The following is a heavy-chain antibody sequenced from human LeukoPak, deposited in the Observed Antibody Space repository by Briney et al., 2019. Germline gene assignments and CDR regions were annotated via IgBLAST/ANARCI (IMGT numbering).Heavy chain of an antibody. J-gene: IGHJ4*02. V-gene: IGHV4-34*01. CDR3: ARQYIVVVFDY. CDR2: IYYSGST. D-gene: IGHD2-15*01. CDR1: GGSFSGYY. Sequence: PSETLSLTCAVYGGSFSGYYWSWIRQPPGKGLEWIGSIYYSGSTYYNPSLKSRVTISVDTSKNQFSLKLSSVTAADTAVYYCARQYIVVVFDYWGQGTLVTVSS.